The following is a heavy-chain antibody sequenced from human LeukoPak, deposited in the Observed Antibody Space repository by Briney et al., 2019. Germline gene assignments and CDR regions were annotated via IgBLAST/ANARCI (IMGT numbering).Heavy chain of an antibody. Sequence: GGSLRPSCAASGFTFSSYWMSWVRQAPGKGLEWVANIKQDGSEKYYVDSVKGRFTISRDNAKNSLYLQMNSLRAEDTAVYYCARDRYCSGGSCYSHWAHYFDYWGQGTLVTVSS. D-gene: IGHD2-15*01. CDR1: GFTFSSYW. CDR3: ARDRYCSGGSCYSHWAHYFDY. CDR2: IKQDGSEK. V-gene: IGHV3-7*01. J-gene: IGHJ4*02.